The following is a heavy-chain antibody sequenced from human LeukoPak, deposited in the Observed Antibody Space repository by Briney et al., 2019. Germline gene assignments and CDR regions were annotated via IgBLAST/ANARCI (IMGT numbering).Heavy chain of an antibody. J-gene: IGHJ4*02. V-gene: IGHV4-38-2*02. CDR2: IYHSGST. D-gene: IGHD2-21*02. Sequence: SETLSLTCTVSGYSISSGYYWGWIRQPPGKGLEWIGSIYHSGSTYYNPSLKSRVTISVDTSKNQFSLKLSSVTAADTAVYYCARPEGDRDYWGQGTLVTVSS. CDR3: ARPEGDRDY. CDR1: GYSISSGYY.